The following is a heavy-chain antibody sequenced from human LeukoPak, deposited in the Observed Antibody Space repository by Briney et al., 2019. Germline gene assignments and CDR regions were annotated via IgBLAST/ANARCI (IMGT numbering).Heavy chain of an antibody. J-gene: IGHJ4*02. CDR1: GFTLSSYS. CDR3: ARDRGDGRYCSSTICYPPDY. Sequence: KTGGSLRLSCAASGFTLSSYSMNWVRQAPGKGLEWVSSISSSSSYIYYAGSVKGRFTISRDNAKNSLYLQMNSLRAEDTAVYYCARDRGDGRYCSSTICYPPDYWGQGTLVTVSS. V-gene: IGHV3-21*01. CDR2: ISSSSSYI. D-gene: IGHD2-2*01.